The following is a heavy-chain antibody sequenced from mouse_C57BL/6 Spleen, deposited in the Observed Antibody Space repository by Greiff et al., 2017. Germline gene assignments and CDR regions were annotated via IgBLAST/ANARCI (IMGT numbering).Heavy chain of an antibody. D-gene: IGHD1-1*01. CDR2: IYTRSGNT. CDR1: GYTFTSYG. V-gene: IGHV1-81*01. J-gene: IGHJ1*03. Sequence: VQLQESGAELARPGASVKLSCKASGYTFTSYGISWVKQRTGQGLEWIGVIYTRSGNTYYTEKFKGKATMTAEKSSSTAYMELRSLTSEDSAVYFCAYYGSSCGYFDVWGTGTTVTVSS. CDR3: AYYGSSCGYFDV.